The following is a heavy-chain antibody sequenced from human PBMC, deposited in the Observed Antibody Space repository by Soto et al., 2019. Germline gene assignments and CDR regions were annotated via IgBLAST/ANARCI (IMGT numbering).Heavy chain of an antibody. J-gene: IGHJ6*02. D-gene: IGHD2-2*01. V-gene: IGHV3-7*05. CDR1: EFTFSSYW. CDR3: ARDLGAPGRGSAVGYYYHYGMDV. CDR2: IKEDGSEK. Sequence: EVQLVESGGGLVQPGGSLRLSCAASEFTFSSYWMNWVRQAPGKGLEWVANIKEDGSEKYYVDSVKGRFTISRDNAKNSRYLQMNSLRGEDTAVYYCARDLGAPGRGSAVGYYYHYGMDVWGQGTTVTVSS.